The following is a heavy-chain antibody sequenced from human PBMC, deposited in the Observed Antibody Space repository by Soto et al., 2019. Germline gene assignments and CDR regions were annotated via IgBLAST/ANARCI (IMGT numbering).Heavy chain of an antibody. CDR3: ARGESDYYDSSGYYNY. V-gene: IGHV3-21*01. D-gene: IGHD3-22*01. CDR2: INTISTYI. CDR1: GFTLSQYS. J-gene: IGHJ4*02. Sequence: GGSLRLSCAASGFTLSQYSMSWVRQAPGKGLEWVSSINTISTYIYYADSVRGRFTVSRDNAKNSLYLQMSSLRAEDTAVYYCARGESDYYDSSGYYNYWGQGALVTVSS.